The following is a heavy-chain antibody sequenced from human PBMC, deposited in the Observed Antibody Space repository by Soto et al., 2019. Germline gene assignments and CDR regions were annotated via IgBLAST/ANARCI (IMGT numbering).Heavy chain of an antibody. CDR2: INHSGST. Sequence: PSETLSLTCAGYGGSFSGYYWSWIRQPPGKGLEWIGEINHSGSTNYNPSLKSRVTISVDTSKNQFSLKLSSVTAADTAVYYCARFSKKYYYDSSGYSNWGQGTLVTVSS. CDR3: ARFSKKYYYDSSGYSN. CDR1: GGSFSGYY. J-gene: IGHJ4*02. V-gene: IGHV4-34*01. D-gene: IGHD3-22*01.